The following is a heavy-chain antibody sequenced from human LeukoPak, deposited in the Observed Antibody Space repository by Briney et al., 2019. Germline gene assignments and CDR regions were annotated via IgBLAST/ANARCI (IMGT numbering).Heavy chain of an antibody. CDR2: INTDGSTT. CDR1: GFTFSNYW. V-gene: IGHV3-74*01. CDR3: VSSGNSGH. D-gene: IGHD4-23*01. Sequence: GESLQISCAASGFTFSNYWMHWVRQAPGKGLVWVSRINTDGSTTDYADSVKGRFTISRDNAKNTVYLQMSSLRAEDTGVYYCVSSGNSGHWGQGTLVTVSS. J-gene: IGHJ4*02.